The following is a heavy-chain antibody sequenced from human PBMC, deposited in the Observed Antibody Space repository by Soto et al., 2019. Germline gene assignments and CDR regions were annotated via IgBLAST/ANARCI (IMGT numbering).Heavy chain of an antibody. Sequence: SETLSLTCTVSGGSISSYYWSWIRQTPEKGLEWIGYVNDNWGSNYNPSLKSRVTISVDKSKNQFSLKLSSVTAADTAVYYCARRHYYGSGSNHYYYGMDVWGQGTTVTVSS. J-gene: IGHJ6*02. V-gene: IGHV4-59*12. D-gene: IGHD3-10*01. CDR1: GGSISSYY. CDR3: ARRHYYGSGSNHYYYGMDV. CDR2: VNDNWGS.